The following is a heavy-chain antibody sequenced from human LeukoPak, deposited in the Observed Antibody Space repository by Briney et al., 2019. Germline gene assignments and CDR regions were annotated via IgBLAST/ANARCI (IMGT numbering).Heavy chain of an antibody. CDR2: MNPNSGNT. Sequence: ASVKVSCKASGYTFTTYDINWVRQATGQGLEWMGWMNPNSGNTGYTQKFQGRVTMTRNTSISTAYMELSSLRSEDTIVYYCARGRGSGHKENWFDPWGQGTLVTVSS. CDR3: ARGRGSGHKENWFDP. CDR1: GYTFTTYD. D-gene: IGHD6-19*01. J-gene: IGHJ5*02. V-gene: IGHV1-8*01.